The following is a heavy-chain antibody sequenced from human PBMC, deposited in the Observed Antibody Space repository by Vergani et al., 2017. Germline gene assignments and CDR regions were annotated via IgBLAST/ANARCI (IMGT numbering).Heavy chain of an antibody. V-gene: IGHV4-61*02. J-gene: IGHJ4*02. CDR1: GESIRSGSHY. CDR3: ARSRPYCASSSCPAI. CDR2: IHTGGST. Sequence: QVKLQESGPGLLKPSQTLSLTCTVSGESIRSGSHYWCWIRQPAGKGPEWIGHIHTGGSTDLNPSFKSRVSISVDTSKSQFSLKLNSVTVADTAVYYCARSRPYCASSSCPAIWGQGTLVTVSS. D-gene: IGHD2-2*01.